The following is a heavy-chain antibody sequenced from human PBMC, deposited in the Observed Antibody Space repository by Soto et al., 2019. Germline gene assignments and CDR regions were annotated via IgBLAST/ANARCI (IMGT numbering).Heavy chain of an antibody. Sequence: SETLSLTCAVYGGSFSGYYWSWIRQPPGKGLEWIGEINHSGSTNYNPSLKSRVTISVDTSKNQFSLKLSSVTAADTAVYYCARGGSSLIAARPTSHWFDPWGQGTLVTVSS. V-gene: IGHV4-34*01. CDR3: ARGGSSLIAARPTSHWFDP. CDR1: GGSFSGYY. J-gene: IGHJ5*02. CDR2: INHSGST. D-gene: IGHD6-6*01.